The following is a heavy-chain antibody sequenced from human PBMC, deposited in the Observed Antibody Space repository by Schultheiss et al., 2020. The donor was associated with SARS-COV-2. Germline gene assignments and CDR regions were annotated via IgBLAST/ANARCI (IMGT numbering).Heavy chain of an antibody. J-gene: IGHJ6*02. Sequence: GSLRLSCAVYGGSFSGYYWSWIRQPPGKGLEWIGEINHSGSTNYNPSLKSRVTISVDKSKNQFSLKLSSVTAADTAVYYCASSGRYYYGMDVWGQGTTVTVSS. D-gene: IGHD1-14*01. CDR1: GGSFSGYY. CDR3: ASSGRYYYGMDV. CDR2: INHSGST. V-gene: IGHV4-34*01.